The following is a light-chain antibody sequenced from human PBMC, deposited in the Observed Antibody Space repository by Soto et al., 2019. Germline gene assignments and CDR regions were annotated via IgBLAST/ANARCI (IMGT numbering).Light chain of an antibody. CDR2: EVS. CDR1: SSDVGGYNY. J-gene: IGLJ1*01. CDR3: SSYAGSNFYV. V-gene: IGLV2-8*01. Sequence: QSVLTQPPSASGSPGQSVTISCTGTSSDVGGYNYVSWYQQHPGKATKLMIYEVSKRPSGVPDRFSGSKSGNTASLSISWLQAEDEADYYCSSYAGSNFYVFGTGTKVTVL.